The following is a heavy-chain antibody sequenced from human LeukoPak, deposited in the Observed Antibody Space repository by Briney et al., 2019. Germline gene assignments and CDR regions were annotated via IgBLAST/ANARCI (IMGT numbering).Heavy chain of an antibody. J-gene: IGHJ3*02. D-gene: IGHD2-2*01. CDR1: GFTISSYY. CDR2: IYHSGNT. V-gene: IGHV3-53*01. CDR3: ARVRFEDIVVVPAAIDAFDI. Sequence: GGSLRLSCAASGFTISSYYMAWVRQAPGKGLEWVSVIYHSGNTDYADSVRGRFTISRDNAKNSLYLQMNSLRAEDTAVYYCARVRFEDIVVVPAAIDAFDIWGQGTMVTVSS.